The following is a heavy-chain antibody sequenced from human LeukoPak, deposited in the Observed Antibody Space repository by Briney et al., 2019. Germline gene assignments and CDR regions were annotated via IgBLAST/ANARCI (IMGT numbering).Heavy chain of an antibody. V-gene: IGHV4-30-2*01. Sequence: SQTLSLTCAVSGGSISSGGYSWRWIRQPPGKGLEWIGYIYRSGSTYYNPSLKSRVTISVDRSKIQFSLKLSSVTAADTAVYYCARKVGYGGHFDIWGQGTMVTVSS. CDR2: IYRSGST. CDR3: ARKVGYGGHFDI. J-gene: IGHJ3*02. CDR1: GGSISSGGYS. D-gene: IGHD5-18*01.